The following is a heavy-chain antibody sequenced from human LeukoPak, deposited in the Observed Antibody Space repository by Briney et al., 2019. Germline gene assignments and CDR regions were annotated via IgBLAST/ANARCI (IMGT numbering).Heavy chain of an antibody. CDR1: GFTFSSYA. CDR3: AKDRVDSSGWYDY. J-gene: IGHJ4*02. V-gene: IGHV3-23*01. CDR2: ISGSGGST. Sequence: GGSLRLSCAASGFTFSSYAMSWVRQAPGKGLEWVSAISGSGGSTYYADSVQGRFTISRDNSKNTLYLQMNSLRAEDTAVYYCAKDRVDSSGWYDYWGQGTLVTVSS. D-gene: IGHD6-19*01.